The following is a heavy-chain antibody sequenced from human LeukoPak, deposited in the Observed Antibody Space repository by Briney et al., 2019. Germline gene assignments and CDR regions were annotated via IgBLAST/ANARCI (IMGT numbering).Heavy chain of an antibody. CDR3: AREVEMATQFDY. Sequence: SGESLKISCKASGYSFTNYWITWVRQMPGQGLEWMGRFDPTDSYTNYNPSLQSRVTMSVDTSKNQLTLKLRSVTAADTAVYYCAREVEMATQFDYWGQGTLITVSS. J-gene: IGHJ4*02. CDR1: GYSFTNYW. CDR2: FDPTDSYT. D-gene: IGHD5-24*01. V-gene: IGHV5-10-1*01.